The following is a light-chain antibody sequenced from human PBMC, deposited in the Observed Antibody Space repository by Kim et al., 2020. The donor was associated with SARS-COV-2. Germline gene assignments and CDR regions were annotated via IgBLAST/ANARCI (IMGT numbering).Light chain of an antibody. Sequence: SVGDRVTITCQASQDISNYLNWYQQKPGKAPKLLIYDASNLETGVPSRFSGSGSGTDFTFTISSLQPEDIATYYCQQYDNLPRSAFGPGTKVDIK. J-gene: IGKJ3*01. CDR1: QDISNY. V-gene: IGKV1-33*01. CDR3: QQYDNLPRSA. CDR2: DAS.